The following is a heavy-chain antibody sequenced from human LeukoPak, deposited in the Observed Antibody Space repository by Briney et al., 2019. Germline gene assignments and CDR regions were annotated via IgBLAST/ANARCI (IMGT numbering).Heavy chain of an antibody. CDR3: ARLIGWSRFDP. V-gene: IGHV3-33*01. D-gene: IGHD6-19*01. J-gene: IGHJ5*02. Sequence: GGSLRLSCAASGFTFSSYGMHWVRQAPGKGLEWVAIILYDGSKQYCADSVKGRFTISRDNSKNTLHLQMNSLRAEDTAVFFCARLIGWSRFDPWGEGALVTVSS. CDR2: ILYDGSKQ. CDR1: GFTFSSYG.